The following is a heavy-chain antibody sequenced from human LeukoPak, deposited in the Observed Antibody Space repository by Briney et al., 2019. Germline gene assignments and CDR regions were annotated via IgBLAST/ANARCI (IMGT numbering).Heavy chain of an antibody. Sequence: QSGGSLRLSCAASGFTVSSNYMSWVRQAPGKGLEWVSVIYSGGSTYYADSVKGRFAISRDNSKNTLYLQMNSLRAEDTAVYYCARDRVLRYFDWLPEPKKRARFDPWGQGTLVTVSS. CDR1: GFTVSSNY. D-gene: IGHD3-9*01. CDR3: ARDRVLRYFDWLPEPKKRARFDP. V-gene: IGHV3-66*01. J-gene: IGHJ5*02. CDR2: IYSGGST.